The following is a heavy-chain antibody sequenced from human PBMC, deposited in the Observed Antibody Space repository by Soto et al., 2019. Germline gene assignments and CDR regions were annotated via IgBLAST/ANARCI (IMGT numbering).Heavy chain of an antibody. CDR1: GYTFTSYG. CDR3: ARYSKARFLEWLPSSSYYYYGMDV. CDR2: ISAYNGNT. D-gene: IGHD3-3*01. J-gene: IGHJ6*02. Sequence: GASVKVSCKASGYTFTSYGISWVRQAPGQGLEWMGWISAYNGNTNYAQKLQGRVTMTTDTSTSTAYMELRSLRSDDTAVYYCARYSKARFLEWLPSSSYYYYGMDVRGQGTTVTVSS. V-gene: IGHV1-18*01.